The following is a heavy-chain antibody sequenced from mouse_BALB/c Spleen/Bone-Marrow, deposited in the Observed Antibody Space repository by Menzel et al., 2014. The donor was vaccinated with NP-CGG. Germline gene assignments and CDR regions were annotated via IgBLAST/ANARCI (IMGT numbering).Heavy chain of an antibody. D-gene: IGHD1-1*01. Sequence: VQLQQSGPGLEKPSQSLSLTCTVTGYSITSDYAWNWIRQFPGNKLEWMGYIRYSGNTRYTPSLKSRISITRDTSKNQFFLQLNSVTTEDTATFYCALSVVATRNVDVWGAGTTVTVSS. CDR2: IRYSGNT. CDR1: GYSITSDYA. J-gene: IGHJ1*01. V-gene: IGHV3-2*02. CDR3: ALSVVATRNVDV.